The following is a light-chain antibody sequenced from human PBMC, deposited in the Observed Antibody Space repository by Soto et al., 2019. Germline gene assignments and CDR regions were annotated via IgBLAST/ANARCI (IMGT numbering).Light chain of an antibody. Sequence: EIVLTQSPATLSLSPGERATLSCRASQSVSSYLAWYQQKPGQAPRLLIYDASNRATGIPARFSGSGSGTDFTLTSSSLEPEDFAVYYCQQSSNWPRLTFGGGTKVEIK. J-gene: IGKJ4*01. V-gene: IGKV3-11*01. CDR3: QQSSNWPRLT. CDR2: DAS. CDR1: QSVSSY.